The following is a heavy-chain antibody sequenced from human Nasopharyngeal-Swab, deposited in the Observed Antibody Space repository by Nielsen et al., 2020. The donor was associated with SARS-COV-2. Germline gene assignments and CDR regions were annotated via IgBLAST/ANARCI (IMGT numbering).Heavy chain of an antibody. D-gene: IGHD3/OR15-3a*01. CDR3: ARGRGTRSYFDY. J-gene: IGHJ4*02. V-gene: IGHV6-1*01. CDR2: TYFRSKWYT. CDR1: GDSVSSNSAA. Sequence: SQTLSLTCVISGDSVSSNSAAWNWIRQSPSRGLEWLGRTYFRSKWYTDYAVSMKSRITINPDTSKNLFSLKLTSVTAADTAVYYCARGRGTRSYFDYWGQGTQVTVSS.